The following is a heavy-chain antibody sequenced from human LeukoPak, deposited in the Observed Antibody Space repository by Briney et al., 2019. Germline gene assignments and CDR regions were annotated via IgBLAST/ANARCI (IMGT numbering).Heavy chain of an antibody. CDR2: ISPKSGRG. Sequence: ASVKVSCKASGYTFSNYAISWVRQAPGQGLEWMGWISPKSGRGSYANNFQGRVTMTTDTSTSTVYMELTSLTSDDTDVYYCARDVVTDYYWWFDPWGQGTLVTVSS. CDR3: ARDVVTDYYWWFDP. D-gene: IGHD3-9*01. V-gene: IGHV1-18*04. CDR1: GYTFSNYA. J-gene: IGHJ5*02.